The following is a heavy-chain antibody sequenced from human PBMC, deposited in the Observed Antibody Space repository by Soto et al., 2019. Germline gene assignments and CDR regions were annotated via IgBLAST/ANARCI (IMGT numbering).Heavy chain of an antibody. CDR1: GDSISNLVYF. V-gene: IGHV4-30-4*01. D-gene: IGHD7-27*01. J-gene: IGHJ5*01. CDR2: IYKSATT. Sequence: PSETLSLTCSVSGDSISNLVYFWAWIRQPPGQALEYIGYIYKSATTYYNASFESRVAISVDTSKSQFALNVTSVTAADTAVYFCARGRYCLTGRCFPNWFDSWGQGALVTVSS. CDR3: ARGRYCLTGRCFPNWFDS.